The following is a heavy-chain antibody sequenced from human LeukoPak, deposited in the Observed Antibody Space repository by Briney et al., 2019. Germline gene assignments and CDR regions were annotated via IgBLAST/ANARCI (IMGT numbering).Heavy chain of an antibody. D-gene: IGHD3-10*01. CDR2: ISGSGGST. CDR3: AKVQITMVRGVITHFDY. Sequence: PGGSLRLSCAASGFTFSSYAMSWVRQAPGKGREGVSAISGSGGSTYYADSVKGRFTISRDNSKNTLYLQMNSLRAEDTAVYYCAKVQITMVRGVITHFDYWGQGTLVTVSS. V-gene: IGHV3-23*01. CDR1: GFTFSSYA. J-gene: IGHJ4*02.